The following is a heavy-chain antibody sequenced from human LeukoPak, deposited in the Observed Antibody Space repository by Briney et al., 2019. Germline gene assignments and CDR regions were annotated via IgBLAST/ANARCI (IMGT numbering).Heavy chain of an antibody. CDR1: GGSLNNYG. CDR2: IIPMFGTT. D-gene: IGHD3/OR15-3a*01. V-gene: IGHV1-69*06. J-gene: IGHJ4*02. Sequence: SVKVSCKASGGSLNNYGLSWLRQAPGQGLEWMGRIIPMFGTTIYAEKFQGRVTISADKSTNTAYVEVSRLNSDDTAVYYCATDLQSDFWTGYYWDYWGQGTLVTVSS. CDR3: ATDLQSDFWTGYYWDY.